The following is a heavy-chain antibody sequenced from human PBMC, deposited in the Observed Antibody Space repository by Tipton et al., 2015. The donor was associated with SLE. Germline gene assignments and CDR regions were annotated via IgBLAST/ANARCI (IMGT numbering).Heavy chain of an antibody. Sequence: TLSLTCTVSGGSVTTYDNYWSWLRQSPGKGLEWIGYMSYSGITNYNPSLQNRVTISVDTSENQLSLKLTSVTAADTAVYHCARGISAALDIWGQGRVVTVSS. CDR3: ARGISAALDI. J-gene: IGHJ3*02. V-gene: IGHV4-61*08. CDR1: GGSVTTYDNY. D-gene: IGHD2/OR15-2a*01. CDR2: MSYSGIT.